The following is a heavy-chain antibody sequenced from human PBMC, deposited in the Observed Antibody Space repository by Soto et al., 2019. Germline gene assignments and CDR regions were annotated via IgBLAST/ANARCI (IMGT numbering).Heavy chain of an antibody. CDR3: ARSEMATPFDY. CDR2: IYSGGST. J-gene: IGHJ4*02. Sequence: GGSLRLSCAASGFTVSSNYMSWVRQAPGKGLEWVSVIYSGGSTYYADSVKGRFTISRDNSKNTLYLQMNSLRAEDTAVYYCARSEMATPFDYWGQGTLVTVSS. D-gene: IGHD5-12*01. V-gene: IGHV3-53*01. CDR1: GFTVSSNY.